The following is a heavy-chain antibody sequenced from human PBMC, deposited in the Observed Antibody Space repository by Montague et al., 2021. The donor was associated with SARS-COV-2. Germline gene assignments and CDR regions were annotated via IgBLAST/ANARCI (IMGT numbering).Heavy chain of an antibody. D-gene: IGHD6-25*01. CDR2: ISWNSGYI. CDR3: AKGAAKTFYYNGMDV. J-gene: IGHJ6*02. CDR1: GFTFGDYA. Sequence: SLRLSCAASGFTFGDYALHWVRQAPGKGLEWVSAISWNSGYIDYAGSVKGRFTISRDNDKNSLYLEMNSLSAEDTALYYCAKGAAKTFYYNGMDVWGQGTTVTVSS. V-gene: IGHV3-9*01.